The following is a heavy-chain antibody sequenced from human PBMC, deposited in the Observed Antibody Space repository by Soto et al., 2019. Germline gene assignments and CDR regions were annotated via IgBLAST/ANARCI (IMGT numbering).Heavy chain of an antibody. V-gene: IGHV4-34*01. Sequence: SETLPLTCAVYGGSFSGYYWSWIRQPPGKGLEWIGEINHSGSTNYNPSLKSRVTISVDTSKNQFSLKLSSVTAADTAVYYCARGLGVGATEGDYYYGMDVWGQGTTVTVSS. CDR3: ARGLGVGATEGDYYYGMDV. J-gene: IGHJ6*02. CDR1: GGSFSGYY. D-gene: IGHD1-26*01. CDR2: INHSGST.